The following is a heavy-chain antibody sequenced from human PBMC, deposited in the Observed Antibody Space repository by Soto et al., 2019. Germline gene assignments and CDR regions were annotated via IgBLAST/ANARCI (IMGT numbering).Heavy chain of an antibody. V-gene: IGHV1-69*13. Sequence: GASVKVSCKASGGTFSSYAISWVRQAPGQGLEWMGGIIPIFGTANYAQKFQGRVTITADESTSTAYMELSSLRSEDTAVYYCARAKDEYDSRGYYPGHYCGQGNLVTVSP. J-gene: IGHJ4*02. CDR2: IIPIFGTA. CDR3: ARAKDEYDSRGYYPGHY. CDR1: GGTFSSYA. D-gene: IGHD3-22*01.